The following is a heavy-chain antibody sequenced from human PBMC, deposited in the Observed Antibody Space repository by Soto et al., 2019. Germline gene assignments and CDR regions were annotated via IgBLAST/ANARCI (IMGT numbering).Heavy chain of an antibody. Sequence: GSLRLSCATSGFTLSTYRINWVRQAPGKVLEWVASISGSGKDTFYRDSVKGRFTISRDNAESSLVLQMNSLAVDDTAVYHCARAHLVRTSSYYCGMDVWGPGTTVTVSS. V-gene: IGHV3-21*06. CDR3: ARAHLVRTSSYYCGMDV. J-gene: IGHJ6*02. CDR2: ISGSGKDT. CDR1: GFTLSTYR. D-gene: IGHD6-6*01.